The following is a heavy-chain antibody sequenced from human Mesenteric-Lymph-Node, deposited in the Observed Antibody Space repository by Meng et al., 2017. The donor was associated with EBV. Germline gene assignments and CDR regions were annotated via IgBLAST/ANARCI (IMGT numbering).Heavy chain of an antibody. CDR1: GGSFSGYY. V-gene: IGHV4-34*01. CDR3: ARGEKGPIDY. Sequence: VELQQGGAGLLKPSETLSLTCAVYGGSFSGYYWSWIRQPPGKGLECIGEINHSGSTNYNPSLKSRVTISVDTSKNQFSLKLSSVTAADTAVYYCARGEKGPIDYWGQGTLVTVSS. CDR2: INHSGST. J-gene: IGHJ4*02.